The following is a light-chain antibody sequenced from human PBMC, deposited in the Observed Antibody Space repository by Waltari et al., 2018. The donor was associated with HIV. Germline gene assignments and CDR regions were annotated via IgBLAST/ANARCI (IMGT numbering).Light chain of an antibody. Sequence: LQMTQSPSTLSVSVGPRVTITCQSSQCLSSWLALYQQKPGKAPKLLIYKASSLESAVPSRFGGRGAGTEVSLTISSLQPDDVAAYYCQQNKSYPCPFGQGTKLEIK. CDR2: KAS. CDR3: QQNKSYPCP. V-gene: IGKV1-5*03. CDR1: QCLSSW. J-gene: IGKJ2*02.